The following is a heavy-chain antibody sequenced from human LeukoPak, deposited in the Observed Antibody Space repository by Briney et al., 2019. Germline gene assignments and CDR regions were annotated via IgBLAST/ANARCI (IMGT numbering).Heavy chain of an antibody. CDR2: VRSGESA. CDR3: ARHDSRGGSYDY. Sequence: SETLSLTCSVSGGSISNYHWSWIRQPPGKELEWIGYVRSGESAMYNPSLESRVAVSLDTSYNEFSLRLRFVTAADTAVYYCARHDSRGGSYDYWGHGTLVTVSS. V-gene: IGHV4-59*08. D-gene: IGHD1-26*01. CDR1: GGSISNYH. J-gene: IGHJ4*01.